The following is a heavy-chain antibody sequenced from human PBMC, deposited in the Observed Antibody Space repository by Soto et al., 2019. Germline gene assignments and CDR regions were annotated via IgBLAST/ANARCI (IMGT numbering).Heavy chain of an antibody. CDR3: AHIAYAWVLGGFDY. V-gene: IGHV2-5*02. D-gene: IGHD3-16*01. CDR2: IYWDDDK. CDR1: GFSLSTPAVG. J-gene: IGHJ4*02. Sequence: QITLKESGPTLVKPTQTLTLTCTLSGFSLSTPAVGVGWIRQPPGKALEWVAVIYWDDDKRYSPYLKSRLTITKDTSKNQVVLTMTNMDPVDTATYYCAHIAYAWVLGGFDYWGQGTLVTVSS.